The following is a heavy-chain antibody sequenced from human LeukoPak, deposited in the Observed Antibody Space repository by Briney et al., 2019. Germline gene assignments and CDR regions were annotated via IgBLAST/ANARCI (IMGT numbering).Heavy chain of an antibody. CDR1: GFTVSARY. J-gene: IGHJ4*02. CDR3: ARDPSTAVAGLFDY. D-gene: IGHD6-19*01. V-gene: IGHV3-53*05. Sequence: GGSLRLSCAASGFTVSARYMNWVRQAPGKGLEWLSVIHSGGTTDYTDSVRGRFTISRDNSKNILYLQMNSLTTEDTAVYYCARDPSTAVAGLFDYWGQGTLVTVSS. CDR2: IHSGGTT.